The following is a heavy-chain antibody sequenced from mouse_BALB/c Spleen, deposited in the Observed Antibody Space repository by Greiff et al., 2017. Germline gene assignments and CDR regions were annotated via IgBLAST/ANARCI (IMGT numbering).Heavy chain of an antibody. Sequence: EVKLMESGGGLVQPGGSRKLSCAASGFTFSSFGMHWVRQAPEQGLEWVAYISSGRSTIYYADTVKGRFTISRDNPKNTLFLQMTSLRSEDTAMYYCAREGYAYAMDYWGQGTSVTVSA. J-gene: IGHJ4*01. CDR2: ISSGRSTI. CDR3: AREGYAYAMDY. V-gene: IGHV5-17*02. CDR1: GFTFSSFG. D-gene: IGHD2-2*01.